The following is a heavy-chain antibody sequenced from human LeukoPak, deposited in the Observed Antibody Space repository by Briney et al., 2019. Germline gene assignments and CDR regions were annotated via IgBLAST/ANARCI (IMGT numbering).Heavy chain of an antibody. J-gene: IGHJ3*02. CDR3: ARDYVWGSYRYTGAFDI. CDR1: GGSISSSSYY. D-gene: IGHD3-16*02. CDR2: IYYSGST. V-gene: IGHV4-39*07. Sequence: SETLSLTCTVSGGSISSSSYYWGWIRQPPGKGLEWIGSIYYSGSTYYNPSLKSRVTISVDTSKNQFSLKLSSVTAADTAVYYCARDYVWGSYRYTGAFDIWAKGQWSPSLQ.